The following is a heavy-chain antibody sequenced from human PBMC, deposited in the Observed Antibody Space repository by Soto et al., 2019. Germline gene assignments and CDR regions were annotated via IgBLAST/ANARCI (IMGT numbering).Heavy chain of an antibody. V-gene: IGHV4-31*03. J-gene: IGHJ5*02. Sequence: QVQLQESGPGLVKPSQTLSLTCTVSGGSISTGGYYWSWIRQHPGKGLAWFAYIYNSATTYYNPSLKGRVTISVDTSKNQFSLKLSSVTVADTAVYYCARDPAPWGQGALVTVSS. CDR1: GGSISTGGYY. CDR2: IYNSATT. CDR3: ARDPAP.